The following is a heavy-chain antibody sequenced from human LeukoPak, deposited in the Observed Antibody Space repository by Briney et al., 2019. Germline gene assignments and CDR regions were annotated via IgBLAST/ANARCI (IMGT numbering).Heavy chain of an antibody. CDR3: ARGSLRWLQLI. V-gene: IGHV4-34*01. CDR1: GGSFSGYY. Sequence: SETLSLTCAVYGGSFSGYYWSWIRQPPGKGLEWIGEINHSGSTNYNPSLKSRVTISVDTSKNQFSPKLSSVPAADTSVYYCARGSLRWLQLIWGQGTLVTVSS. J-gene: IGHJ4*02. CDR2: INHSGST. D-gene: IGHD5-24*01.